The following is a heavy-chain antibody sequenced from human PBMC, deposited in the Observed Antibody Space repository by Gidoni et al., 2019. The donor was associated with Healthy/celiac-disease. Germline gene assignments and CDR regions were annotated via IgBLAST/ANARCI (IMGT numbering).Heavy chain of an antibody. CDR2: IIHIFVTA. J-gene: IGHJ6*03. V-gene: IGHV1-69*01. CDR3: ARGSPVPYDYYYYMDV. Sequence: PGQGLEGMGGIIHIFVTAHYAQKFQGRVTITADESTSTDYMELSSLRSEDTAVDDCARGSPVPYDYYYYMDVWGKGTTVTVSS. D-gene: IGHD6-6*01.